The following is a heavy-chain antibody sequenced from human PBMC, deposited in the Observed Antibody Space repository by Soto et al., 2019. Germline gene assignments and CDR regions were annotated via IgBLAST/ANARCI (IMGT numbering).Heavy chain of an antibody. J-gene: IGHJ4*02. CDR1: GFTFSSYG. D-gene: IGHD4-17*01. CDR3: AKDREVTTQGYYFDY. V-gene: IGHV3-30*18. CDR2: ISYDGSNK. Sequence: GGSLRLSCAASGFTFSSYGMHWVRQAPGKGLEWVAVISYDGSNKYYADSVKGRFTISRDNSKNTLYLQMTSLRAEATAVYYCAKDREVTTQGYYFDYWGQGTLVTVSS.